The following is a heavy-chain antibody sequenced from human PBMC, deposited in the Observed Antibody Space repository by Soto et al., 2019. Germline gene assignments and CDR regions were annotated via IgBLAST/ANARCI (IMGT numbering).Heavy chain of an antibody. CDR1: GYSFTSYY. Sequence: GASVKVSCKASGYSFTSYYMHWVRQAPGQGLEWMGVITPTGITSGYAQKFQGGVTMTRDTSTSTVYMELSSLRSEDTAVYYCARDWELGYWGQGTLVTVSS. D-gene: IGHD1-26*01. CDR2: ITPTGITS. V-gene: IGHV1-46*01. CDR3: ARDWELGY. J-gene: IGHJ4*02.